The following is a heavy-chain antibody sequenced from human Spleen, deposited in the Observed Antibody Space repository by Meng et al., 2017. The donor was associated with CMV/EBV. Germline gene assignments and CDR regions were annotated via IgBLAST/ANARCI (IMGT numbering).Heavy chain of an antibody. CDR1: GFTFDTYA. V-gene: IGHV3-23*01. J-gene: IGHJ3*02. Sequence: GESLKISCAASGFTFDTYAMNWVRQAPGKGLEWVSSISAGGGTTFYADSVKGRFTLSRDNSKNTLDLQMNSLRAEDTAVYYCARDGVGATRGKAFDIWGQGTMVTVSS. CDR3: ARDGVGATRGKAFDI. CDR2: ISAGGGTT. D-gene: IGHD1-26*01.